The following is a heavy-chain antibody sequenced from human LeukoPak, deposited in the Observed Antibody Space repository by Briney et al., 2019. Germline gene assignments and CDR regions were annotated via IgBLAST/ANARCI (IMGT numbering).Heavy chain of an antibody. CDR1: GGSISSYY. CDR3: ARAYCSGGSCYFDY. D-gene: IGHD2-15*01. J-gene: IGHJ4*02. V-gene: IGHV4-59*01. CDR2: IYYSGST. Sequence: SETLSLTCTVSGGSISSYYWSWIRQPPGKGLEWIGYIYYSGSTNYNPSLKSRVTISVDTSKNQFSLKLSSVTAADTAVYYCARAYCSGGSCYFDYWGQGTLVTVSS.